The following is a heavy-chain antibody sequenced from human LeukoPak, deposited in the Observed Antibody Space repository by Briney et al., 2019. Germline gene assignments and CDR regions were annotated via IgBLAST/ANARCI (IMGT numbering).Heavy chain of an antibody. CDR3: ASDGTTWTKTAFDS. V-gene: IGHV3-66*01. CDR1: GFSIRNNY. CDR2: IFGGGST. Sequence: GPLRLSCAASGFSIRNNYMTWVRQAPGRGLEWVSIIFGGGSTYYADSVKGRFTISRDNSKNTLYLQMNSLRADDTAVYYCASDGTTWTKTAFDSWGQGTLVTVSS. J-gene: IGHJ4*02. D-gene: IGHD4-17*01.